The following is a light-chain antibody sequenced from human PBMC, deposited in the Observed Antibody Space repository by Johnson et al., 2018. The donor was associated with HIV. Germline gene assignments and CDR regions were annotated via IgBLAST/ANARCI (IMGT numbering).Light chain of an antibody. J-gene: IGLJ1*01. V-gene: IGLV1-51*01. Sequence: QSVLTQPPSVSAAPAQKVTLSCSGSSSNIGSNYVSWYQQLPGTAPKLLIYDNNKRPSGIPDRFSGSKSGTSATLGITGLQTGDEADYYCGTWDNSRSAHFVFGSGTKVTVL. CDR3: GTWDNSRSAHFV. CDR2: DNN. CDR1: SSNIGSNY.